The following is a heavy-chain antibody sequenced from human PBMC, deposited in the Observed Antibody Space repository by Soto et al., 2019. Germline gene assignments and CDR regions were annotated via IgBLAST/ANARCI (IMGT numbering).Heavy chain of an antibody. CDR3: ARDNIVVVPAAMRIYYGMDV. D-gene: IGHD2-2*01. V-gene: IGHV3-33*01. CDR1: GFTFSSYG. Sequence: QVQLVESGGGVVQPGRSLRLSCAASGFTFSSYGMHWVRQAPGKGLEWVAVIWDDGSNKYYADSVKGRFTISRDNSKNPLYLQMNSLRAEDTAVYYCARDNIVVVPAAMRIYYGMDVWGQGTTVTVSS. CDR2: IWDDGSNK. J-gene: IGHJ6*02.